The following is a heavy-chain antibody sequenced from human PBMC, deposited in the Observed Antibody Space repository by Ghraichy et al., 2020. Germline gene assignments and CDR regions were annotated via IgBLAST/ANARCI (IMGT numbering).Heavy chain of an antibody. CDR1: GFTFSSYS. CDR3: ARGRHGDY. D-gene: IGHD6-25*01. Sequence: GESLNISCAASGFTFSSYSMNWVRQAPGKGLEWVSSISSSSSYIYYADSVKGRFTISRDNAKNSLYLQMNSLRAEDTAVYYCARGRHGDYWGQGTLVTVSS. V-gene: IGHV3-21*01. CDR2: ISSSSSYI. J-gene: IGHJ4*02.